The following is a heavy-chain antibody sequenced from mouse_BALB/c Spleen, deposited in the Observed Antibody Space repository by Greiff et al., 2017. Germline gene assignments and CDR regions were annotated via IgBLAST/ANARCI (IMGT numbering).Heavy chain of an antibody. Sequence: DVHLVESGGGLVKPGGSLKLSCAASGFTFSSYAMSWVRQTPEKRLEWVASISSGGSTYYPDSVKGRFTISRDNARNILYLQMSSLRSEDTAMYYCARGRDYGSSFDYWGQGTTLTVSS. D-gene: IGHD1-1*01. V-gene: IGHV5-6-5*01. CDR3: ARGRDYGSSFDY. CDR1: GFTFSSYA. J-gene: IGHJ2*01. CDR2: ISSGGST.